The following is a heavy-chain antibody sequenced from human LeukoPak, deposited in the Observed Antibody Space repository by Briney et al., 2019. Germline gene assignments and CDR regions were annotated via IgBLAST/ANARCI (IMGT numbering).Heavy chain of an antibody. CDR3: AREDQPRGTFDY. D-gene: IGHD2-15*01. V-gene: IGHV3-7*05. CDR1: GFSFSSYG. CDR2: IKQDGSEK. Sequence: PGGSLRLSCAASGFSFSSYGIHWVRQAPGKGLEWVANIKQDGSEKYYVDSVKGRFTISRDNAKNSLYLQMNSLRAEDTALYYCAREDQPRGTFDYWGQGILVTVSS. J-gene: IGHJ4*02.